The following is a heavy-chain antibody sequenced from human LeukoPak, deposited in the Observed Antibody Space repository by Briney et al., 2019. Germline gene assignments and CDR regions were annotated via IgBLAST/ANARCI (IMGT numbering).Heavy chain of an antibody. CDR1: GFTFSSYW. D-gene: IGHD1-26*01. CDR2: IKQDGSEN. J-gene: IGHJ5*02. Sequence: GGSLRLSCAASGFTFSSYWMGWVRQAPGRGLEWVATIKQDGSENYYLDSVKGRFTISRDNANNSLFLQMNSLRAEDTAVYYCAGARGWEFSSWGQGTLVTVSS. V-gene: IGHV3-7*01. CDR3: AGARGWEFSS.